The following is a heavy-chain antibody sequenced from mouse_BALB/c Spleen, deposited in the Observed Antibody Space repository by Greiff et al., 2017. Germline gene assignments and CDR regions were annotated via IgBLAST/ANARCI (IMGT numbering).Heavy chain of an antibody. D-gene: IGHD2-2*01. CDR1: GFTFSSFG. V-gene: IGHV5-17*02. Sequence: DVMLVESGGGLVQPGGSRKLSCAASGFTFSSFGMHWVRQAPEKGLEWVAYISSGSSTIYYADTVKGRFTISRDNPKNTLFLQMTSLRSEDTAMYYCARWRVRGFAYGGQGTLVTVSA. CDR3: ARWRVRGFAY. J-gene: IGHJ3*01. CDR2: ISSGSSTI.